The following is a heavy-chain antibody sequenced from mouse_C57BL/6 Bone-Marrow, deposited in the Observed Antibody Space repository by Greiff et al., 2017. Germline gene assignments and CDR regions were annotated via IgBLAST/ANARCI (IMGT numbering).Heavy chain of an antibody. V-gene: IGHV14-4*01. CDR2: IDPENGDT. D-gene: IGHD1-1*01. CDR1: GFNIKDDY. J-gene: IGHJ1*03. Sequence: EVKVVESGAELVRPGASVKLSCTASGFNIKDDYMHWVKQRPEQGLEWIGWIDPENGDTEYASKFQGKATITADTSSNTAYLQLSSLTSEDTAVYYCIGSSYGYFDVWGTGTTVTVSS. CDR3: IGSSYGYFDV.